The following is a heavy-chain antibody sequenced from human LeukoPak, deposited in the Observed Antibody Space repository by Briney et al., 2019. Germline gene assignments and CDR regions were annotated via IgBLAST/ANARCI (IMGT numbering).Heavy chain of an antibody. Sequence: GGSLRLSCAASGFTFSSYSMNWVRQAPWKGLEWVSYISSSSSTIYYADSVKGRFTISRDNSKNTLYLQMNSLRAEDTAVYYCAKVLPRRITIFGVVGYWGQGTLVTVSS. J-gene: IGHJ4*02. V-gene: IGHV3-48*01. CDR3: AKVLPRRITIFGVVGY. CDR2: ISSSSSTI. CDR1: GFTFSSYS. D-gene: IGHD3-3*01.